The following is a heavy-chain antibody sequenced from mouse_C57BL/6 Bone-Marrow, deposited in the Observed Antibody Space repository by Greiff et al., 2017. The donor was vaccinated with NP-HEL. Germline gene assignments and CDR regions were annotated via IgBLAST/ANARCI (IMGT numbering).Heavy chain of an antibody. J-gene: IGHJ3*01. CDR2: ISSGSSTI. CDR1: GFTFSDYG. Sequence: EVKLVESGGGLVKPGGSLKLSCAASGFTFSDYGMHWVRQAPEKGLEWVAYISSGSSTIYYADTVKGRFTICRDNAKNTLFLQMTSLRSEDTAMYYCASPYYYGSPWFAYWGQGTLVTVSA. V-gene: IGHV5-17*01. CDR3: ASPYYYGSPWFAY. D-gene: IGHD1-1*01.